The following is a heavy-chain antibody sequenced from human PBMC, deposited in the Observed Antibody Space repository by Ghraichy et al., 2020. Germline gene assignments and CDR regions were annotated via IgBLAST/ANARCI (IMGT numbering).Heavy chain of an antibody. CDR1: GFTFSSYS. CDR2: ISSSSSTI. Sequence: LNISCAASGFTFSSYSMNWVRQAPGKGLEWVSYISSSSSTIYYADSVKGRFTISRDNAKNSLSLQMNSLRDEDTAVYYCARLYSSGAGTWGQGTLVTVSS. V-gene: IGHV3-48*02. D-gene: IGHD6-19*01. J-gene: IGHJ4*02. CDR3: ARLYSSGAGT.